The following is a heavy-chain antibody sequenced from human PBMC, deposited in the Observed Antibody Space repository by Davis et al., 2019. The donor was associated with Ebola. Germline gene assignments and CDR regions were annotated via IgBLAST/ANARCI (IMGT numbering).Heavy chain of an antibody. CDR1: GYTFTSYH. CDR3: TRGPTGVIDY. V-gene: IGHV1-8*01. J-gene: IGHJ4*02. D-gene: IGHD3-10*01. Sequence: APVKVSCKASGYTFTSYHLNWVRQAAGQGLEWMGWMDPNSGYARYVQKFQGRVTMTRDTSIDTAYLELNNLRSDDTAVYYCTRGPTGVIDYWGQGSLVTVSS. CDR2: MDPNSGYA.